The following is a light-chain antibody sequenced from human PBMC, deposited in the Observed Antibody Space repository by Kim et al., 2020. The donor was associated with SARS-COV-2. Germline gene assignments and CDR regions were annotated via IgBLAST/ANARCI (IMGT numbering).Light chain of an antibody. CDR2: GAS. J-gene: IGKJ1*01. V-gene: IGKV3-20*01. CDR3: QQYDSSPWT. Sequence: EIVLTQSPDTLSLSPGERATLSCRASQSVSSNLAWYHQKPGQAPRLLIYGASSRATGIPDRFSGSGSGTDFTLTISRLDPEDFAVYYCQQYDSSPWTFGQGTKVDIK. CDR1: QSVSSN.